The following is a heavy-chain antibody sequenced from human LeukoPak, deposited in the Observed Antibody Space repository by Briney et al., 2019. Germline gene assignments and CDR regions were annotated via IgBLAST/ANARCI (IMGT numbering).Heavy chain of an antibody. CDR2: IGSTGAYI. D-gene: IGHD5-12*01. J-gene: IGHJ6*02. CDR3: AKGLSRGYSGYDSMGLHYYYYYGMDV. Sequence: PGGSLRLSCAASGFTFSSYSMNWVRQAPGKGLEWLSSIGSTGAYIFYADSVKGRFTISRDNAKNSLYLQMNSLRAEDTALYYCAKGLSRGYSGYDSMGLHYYYYYGMDVWGQGTTVTVSS. CDR1: GFTFSSYS. V-gene: IGHV3-21*04.